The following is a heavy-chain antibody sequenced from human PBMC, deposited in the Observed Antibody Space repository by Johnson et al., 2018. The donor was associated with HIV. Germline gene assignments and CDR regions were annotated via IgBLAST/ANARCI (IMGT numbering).Heavy chain of an antibody. J-gene: IGHJ3*02. CDR1: GFTFDDYG. CDR2: ISWNSGSI. CDR3: AKGHYSNYWRAGAFDI. Sequence: VQLVESGGGVVRPGGSLRLSCAASGFTFDDYGMSWVRQAPGKGLEWVSGISWNSGSIGYADSVKGRFTISRDNAKNSLYLQMNSLRAEDTALYYCAKGHYSNYWRAGAFDIWGQGTMVTVSS. D-gene: IGHD4-11*01. V-gene: IGHV3-20*04.